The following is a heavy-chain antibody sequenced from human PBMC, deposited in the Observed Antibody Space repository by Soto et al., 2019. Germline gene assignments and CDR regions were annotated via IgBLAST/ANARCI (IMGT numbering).Heavy chain of an antibody. V-gene: IGHV3-73*01. Sequence: PGGSLRVSCADSGMSFRCSPVHWEGPSSGEGLEWVGRIRSNATSDATAYAASVKGRFTISRDDSKNTAYLQMNSLKTEDTAVYYCTRLVGQQLPNYYYYGMDVWGQGTTVTVSS. CDR2: IRSNATSDAT. D-gene: IGHD6-13*01. CDR3: TRLVGQQLPNYYYYGMDV. J-gene: IGHJ6*02. CDR1: GMSFRCSP.